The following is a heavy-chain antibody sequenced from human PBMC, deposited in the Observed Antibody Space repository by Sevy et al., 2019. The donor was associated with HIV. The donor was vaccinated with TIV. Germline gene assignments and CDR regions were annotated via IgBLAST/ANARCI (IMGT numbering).Heavy chain of an antibody. V-gene: IGHV1-2*02. Sequence: ASVKVSCKASGYSFTGYYIHWVRPAPGQGLEWMGWINPNNGGTNYAQEFQGRVTMTRDTSISTVYMELSRLKSDDTAVYYCARAPVYCRGGNCYPYHFDYWGQGTLVTVSS. CDR2: INPNNGGT. CDR3: ARAPVYCRGGNCYPYHFDY. D-gene: IGHD2-15*01. CDR1: GYSFTGYY. J-gene: IGHJ4*02.